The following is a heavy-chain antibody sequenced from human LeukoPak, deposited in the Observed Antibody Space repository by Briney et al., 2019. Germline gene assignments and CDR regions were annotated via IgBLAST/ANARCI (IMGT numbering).Heavy chain of an antibody. V-gene: IGHV3-21*01. CDR3: ARDDYYYDSSGYWYFDL. CDR2: ISSSSSYM. D-gene: IGHD3-22*01. Sequence: GGSLRLSCAASGFTFSSYSMNWVRQAPGKGLEWVSSISSSSSYMYYADSVKGRFTISRDNAKNSLYLQMNNLRAEDTAVYYCARDDYYYDSSGYWYFDLWGRGTLVTVSS. J-gene: IGHJ2*01. CDR1: GFTFSSYS.